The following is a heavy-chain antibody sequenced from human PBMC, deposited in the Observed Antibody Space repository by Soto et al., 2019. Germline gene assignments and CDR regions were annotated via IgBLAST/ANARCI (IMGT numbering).Heavy chain of an antibody. V-gene: IGHV4-30-4*01. J-gene: IGHJ4*02. CDR2: IYYSGST. D-gene: IGHD3-10*01. CDR3: ARAMELLWFGSPYYFDY. Sequence: SETLSLTCTVSGGSISSGDYYWSWIRQPPGKGLEWIGYIYYSGSTYYNPSLKSRVTISVDTSKNQFSLKLSSVTAADTAVYYCARAMELLWFGSPYYFDYWGQGTLVTVSS. CDR1: GGSISSGDYY.